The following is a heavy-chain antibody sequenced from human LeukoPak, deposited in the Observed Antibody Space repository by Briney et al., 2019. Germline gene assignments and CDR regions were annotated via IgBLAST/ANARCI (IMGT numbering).Heavy chain of an antibody. CDR2: ISSSSSYI. Sequence: GGSLRLSCAASGFTFNNYAMNWVRQAPGKGLEWVSSISSSSSYIYYADSVKGRFTISRDNAKNSLYLQMNSLRAEDTAVYYCARDWWVKDYYDSSGYTGDWGQGTLVTVSS. CDR1: GFTFNNYA. CDR3: ARDWWVKDYYDSSGYTGD. D-gene: IGHD3-22*01. V-gene: IGHV3-21*01. J-gene: IGHJ4*02.